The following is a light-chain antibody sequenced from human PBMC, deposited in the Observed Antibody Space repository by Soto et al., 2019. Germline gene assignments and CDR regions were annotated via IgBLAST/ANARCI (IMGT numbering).Light chain of an antibody. CDR1: QSVSSSY. Sequence: EIVLTQTPGILSLSPGERATLSCRASQSVSSSYLPGSQQHPGQAPRPLTYGTPSRATGIPARFSGSGSGTDFTLTISSLQPEDFATYYCQQSYSTPLPFGLGTKVE. J-gene: IGKJ1*01. CDR2: GTP. V-gene: IGKV3-20*01. CDR3: QQSYSTPLP.